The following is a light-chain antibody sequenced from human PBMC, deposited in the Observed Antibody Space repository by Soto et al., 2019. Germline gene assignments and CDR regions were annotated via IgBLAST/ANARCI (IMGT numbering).Light chain of an antibody. CDR3: QQFNSYPQNT. V-gene: IGKV1-13*02. Sequence: AIQLTQSPSSLSASVGDRVTITCRASRGISSALAWYQQKPGKAPKLLIYDASRLESGVPSRFSGSGSGTDLTLTISSLQPEDFATYYCQQFNSYPQNTFGQGTKLEIK. CDR1: RGISSA. J-gene: IGKJ2*01. CDR2: DAS.